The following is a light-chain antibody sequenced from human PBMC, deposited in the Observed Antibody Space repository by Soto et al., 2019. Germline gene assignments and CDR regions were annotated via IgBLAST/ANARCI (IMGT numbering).Light chain of an antibody. CDR3: ATWDGSLPGEV. Sequence: QAVVTQPPSASGTPGQRVTISCSGSSSNIGSHTVTWYQHVPGTAPKLLIFSHNQRPSGVPDRFSGSQSGTSASLAISGLQSDDEADYYCATWDGSLPGEVFGGGTKLTVL. V-gene: IGLV1-44*01. CDR2: SHN. CDR1: SSNIGSHT. J-gene: IGLJ2*01.